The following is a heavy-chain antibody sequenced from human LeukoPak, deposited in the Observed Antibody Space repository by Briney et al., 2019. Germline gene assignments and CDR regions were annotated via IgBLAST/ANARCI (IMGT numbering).Heavy chain of an antibody. V-gene: IGHV1-8*01. Sequence: ASVKVSCMASGYTFTSYDINWVRQDAGQWLEWMGWMTPNSGNTGYAEKFQGRVTMTRSTSISTAYMELSSLRSEDTAVFFRPRGAYDILTGYQNWFDPWGQGTLVTVSS. D-gene: IGHD3-9*01. CDR3: PRGAYDILTGYQNWFDP. CDR2: MTPNSGNT. CDR1: GYTFTSYD. J-gene: IGHJ5*02.